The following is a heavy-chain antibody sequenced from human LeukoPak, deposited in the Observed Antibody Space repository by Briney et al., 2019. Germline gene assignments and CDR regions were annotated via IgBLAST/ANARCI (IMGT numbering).Heavy chain of an antibody. Sequence: GGSLRLSCAVSGFTVATNYMSWVRQAPGKGLEWVSVIYAGGTTNYADSVRARFTISRDNTANTLYLQMDNLGVEDTAVYYCVRDHYYDCSGYYDYWGQGTLVTVSS. J-gene: IGHJ4*02. D-gene: IGHD3-9*01. CDR1: GFTVATNY. CDR2: IYAGGTT. V-gene: IGHV3-66*01. CDR3: VRDHYYDCSGYYDY.